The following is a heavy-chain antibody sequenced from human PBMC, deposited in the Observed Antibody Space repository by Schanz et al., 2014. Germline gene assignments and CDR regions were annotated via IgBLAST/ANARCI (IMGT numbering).Heavy chain of an antibody. CDR3: ATASSPVREAGAGSSFHL. CDR1: TSIFNHAW. Sequence: EVQLVESGGGLVKPGGSLRLSCAASTSIFNHAWMSWVRQAPGKGLEWFGRIKSKTDGETTDYAAPVKGRFSISRDDSQSTLYLQMNSLKIEDTAVYYCATASSPVREAGAGSSFHLWGQGTLVTVSP. D-gene: IGHD6-13*01. CDR2: IKSKTDGETT. J-gene: IGHJ5*02. V-gene: IGHV3-15*01.